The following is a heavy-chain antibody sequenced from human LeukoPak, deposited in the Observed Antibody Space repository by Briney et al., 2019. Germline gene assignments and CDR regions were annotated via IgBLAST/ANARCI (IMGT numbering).Heavy chain of an antibody. Sequence: GGSLRLPCAASGFTFSKNGMHWVRQAPGKGLEWVSYISSSSSTIYYADSVKGRFTISRDNAKNSLYLQMNSLRAEDTAVYYCARARLRWGGVIAFDIWGQGTMVTVSS. CDR1: GFTFSKNG. D-gene: IGHD4-23*01. CDR3: ARARLRWGGVIAFDI. CDR2: ISSSSSTI. V-gene: IGHV3-48*01. J-gene: IGHJ3*02.